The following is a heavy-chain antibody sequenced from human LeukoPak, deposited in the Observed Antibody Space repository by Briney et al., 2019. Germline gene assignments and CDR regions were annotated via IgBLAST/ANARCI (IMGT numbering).Heavy chain of an antibody. D-gene: IGHD3-10*01. CDR2: ISAYNGNT. Sequence: ASVKVSFKASGYTFTSYGISWVRQAPGQGLEWMGWISAYNGNTNYAQKLQGRVTMTTDTSTSTAYMELRSLRSDDTAVYYCARVITWFGELSLIDYWGQGTLVTVSS. J-gene: IGHJ4*02. CDR1: GYTFTSYG. CDR3: ARVITWFGELSLIDY. V-gene: IGHV1-18*01.